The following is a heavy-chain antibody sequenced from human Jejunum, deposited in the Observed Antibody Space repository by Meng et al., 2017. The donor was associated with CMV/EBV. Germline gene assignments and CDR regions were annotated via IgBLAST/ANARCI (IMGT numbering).Heavy chain of an antibody. J-gene: IGHJ6*02. Sequence: SGYTFTSSDINWVRQATGQGLEWMGWMNPHNGNTGYGQKFQGRVTLTRNTAISTAYMELSSLRSEDTAVYYCLLTPRRVGHGMDVWGQGTTVTVSS. V-gene: IGHV1-8*01. CDR1: GYTFTSSD. CDR3: LLTPRRVGHGMDV. CDR2: MNPHNGNT. D-gene: IGHD2-15*01.